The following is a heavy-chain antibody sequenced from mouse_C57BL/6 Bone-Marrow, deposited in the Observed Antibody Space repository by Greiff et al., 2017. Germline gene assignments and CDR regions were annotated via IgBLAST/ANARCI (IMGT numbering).Heavy chain of an antibody. D-gene: IGHD2-2*01. CDR3: ARGIYYGYAWFAY. V-gene: IGHV1-42*01. CDR2: INPSTGGT. Sequence: SGPELVKPGASVKISCKASGYSFTGYYMNWVKQSPEKSLEWIGEINPSTGGTTYNQKCKAKATLTVDKSSSTAYMQLKSLTSEDSAVYYCARGIYYGYAWFAYWGQGTLVTVSA. J-gene: IGHJ3*01. CDR1: GYSFTGYY.